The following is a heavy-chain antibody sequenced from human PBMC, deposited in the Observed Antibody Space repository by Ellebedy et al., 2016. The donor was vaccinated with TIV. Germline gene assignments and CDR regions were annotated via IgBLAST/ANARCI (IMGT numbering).Heavy chain of an antibody. D-gene: IGHD6-13*01. J-gene: IGHJ4*02. CDR2: INAGNGNT. V-gene: IGHV1-3*01. CDR3: ARDLGGIAAAGARDY. CDR1: GYTFTSYA. Sequence: ASVKVSCXASGYTFTSYAMHWVRQAPGQRLEWMGWINAGNGNTKYSQKFQGRVTITADKSTSTAYMELSSLRSEDTAVYYCARDLGGIAAAGARDYWGQGTLVTVSS.